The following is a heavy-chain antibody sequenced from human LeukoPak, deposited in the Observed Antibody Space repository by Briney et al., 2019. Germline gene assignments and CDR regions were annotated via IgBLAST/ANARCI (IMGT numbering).Heavy chain of an antibody. V-gene: IGHV4-31*03. CDR1: ADSLSSGGHY. D-gene: IGHD3-10*01. J-gene: IGHJ4*02. CDR2: IHHSGSS. CDR3: ARGGNRFGGFYFDY. Sequence: SQTLSLACTVSADSLSSGGHYWAWIRQLPGKGLESIGFIHHSGSSRHNPSLKDRVAISVDASRKQFALRLSSVTAADTAIYYCARGGNRFGGFYFDYWGQGIQVIVSS.